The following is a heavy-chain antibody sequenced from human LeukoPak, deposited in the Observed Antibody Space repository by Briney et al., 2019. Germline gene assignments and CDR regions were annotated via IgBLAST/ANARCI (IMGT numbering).Heavy chain of an antibody. Sequence: GGSLRLSRAASGFTFSSYGMHWVRQAPGKGLEWVAVIWYDGSNKYYADSVKGRFTISRDNSKNTLYLQMNSLRAEDTAVYYCARVPTMIVVVGHPFDYWGQGTLVTVSS. J-gene: IGHJ4*02. D-gene: IGHD3-22*01. CDR1: GFTFSSYG. CDR3: ARVPTMIVVVGHPFDY. V-gene: IGHV3-33*01. CDR2: IWYDGSNK.